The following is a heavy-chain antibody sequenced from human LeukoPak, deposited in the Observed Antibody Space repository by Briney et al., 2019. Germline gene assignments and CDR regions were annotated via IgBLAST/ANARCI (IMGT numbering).Heavy chain of an antibody. D-gene: IGHD5-18*01. J-gene: IGHJ4*02. CDR2: IYYSGST. CDR3: ARQGGYRTYYFDY. CDR1: GGSISSGDYY. Sequence: SETLSLTCTVSGGSISSGDYYWSWIRQPPGKGLEWIGYIYYSGSTYYNPSLKSRVTISVDTSKNQFSLKLSSVTAADTAVYYCARQGGYRTYYFDYWGQGTLVTVSS. V-gene: IGHV4-30-4*01.